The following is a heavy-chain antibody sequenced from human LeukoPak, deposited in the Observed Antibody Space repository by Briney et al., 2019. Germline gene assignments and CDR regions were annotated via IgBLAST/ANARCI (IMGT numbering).Heavy chain of an antibody. D-gene: IGHD3-16*01. Sequence: GRSLRLSCAASEFTFDDYAMHWVRQAPGKGLEWVSGISWNSGSIGYADSVKGRFTISRDNAKNSLYLQMNSLRAEDTALYYCAKGQLGRYYYYGMDVWGQGTTVTVSS. CDR1: EFTFDDYA. CDR2: ISWNSGSI. V-gene: IGHV3-9*01. CDR3: AKGQLGRYYYYGMDV. J-gene: IGHJ6*02.